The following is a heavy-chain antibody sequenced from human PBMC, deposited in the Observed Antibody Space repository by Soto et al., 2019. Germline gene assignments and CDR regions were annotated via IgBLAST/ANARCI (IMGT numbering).Heavy chain of an antibody. V-gene: IGHV3-11*01. CDR1: GFTFSDYY. CDR3: ARDQGDSSGYFPTYYYYYGMDV. Sequence: TGGSLRLSCAASGFTFSDYYMSWIRQAPGKGLEWVSYISSSGSTIYYADSVKGRFTISRDNAKNSLYLQMNSLRAEDTAVYYCARDQGDSSGYFPTYYYYYGMDVWGQGTTVTVSS. J-gene: IGHJ6*02. D-gene: IGHD3-22*01. CDR2: ISSSGSTI.